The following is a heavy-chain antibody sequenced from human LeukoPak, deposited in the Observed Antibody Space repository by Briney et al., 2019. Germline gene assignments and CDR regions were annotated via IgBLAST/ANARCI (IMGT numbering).Heavy chain of an antibody. CDR2: ISAYNVNT. V-gene: IGHV1-18*01. J-gene: IGHJ4*02. Sequence: ASVKVSCKASGYTFTTYAISWVRQAPGQGLEWMGWISAYNVNTNYAQKLQGRVTMTTDTSSSTAYMELRSLRSDDTAVYYCARGGFSGRYLDYWGQGTLVTVSS. D-gene: IGHD6-19*01. CDR1: GYTFTTYA. CDR3: ARGGFSGRYLDY.